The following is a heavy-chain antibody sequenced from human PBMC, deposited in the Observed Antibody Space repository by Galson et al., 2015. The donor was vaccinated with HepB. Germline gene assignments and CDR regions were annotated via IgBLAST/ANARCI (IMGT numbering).Heavy chain of an antibody. CDR2: ISYDGSNK. CDR3: AKVEVVLDTAWPLFDY. D-gene: IGHD5-18*01. J-gene: IGHJ4*02. V-gene: IGHV3-30*18. CDR1: GFTFSSYG. Sequence: SLRLSCAASGFTFSSYGMHWVRQAPGKGLEWVAVISYDGSNKYYADSVKGRFTISRDNSKNTLYLQMDSLRAEDTAVYYCAKVEVVLDTAWPLFDYWGREPWSPSPQ.